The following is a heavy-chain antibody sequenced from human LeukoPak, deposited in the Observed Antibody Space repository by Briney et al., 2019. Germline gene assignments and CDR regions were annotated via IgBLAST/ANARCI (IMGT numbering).Heavy chain of an antibody. J-gene: IGHJ6*02. CDR1: GGSISSYY. CDR3: ASGGYGDYVGSHYYYYGMDV. Sequence: SETLSLTCTVSGGSISSYYWSWIRQPPGKGLEWIGYIYYSGSTNYNPSLKSRVTISVDTSKNQFSLKLSSVAAADTAVYYCASGGYGDYVGSHYYYYGMDVWGQGTTVTVSS. CDR2: IYYSGST. D-gene: IGHD4-17*01. V-gene: IGHV4-59*01.